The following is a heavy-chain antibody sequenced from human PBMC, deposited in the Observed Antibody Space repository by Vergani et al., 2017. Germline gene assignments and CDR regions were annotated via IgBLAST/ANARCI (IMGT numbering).Heavy chain of an antibody. CDR2: IYTSGST. Sequence: QVQLQESGPGLVKPSQTLSLTCTVPGGSISSGSYYWSWIRQPAGKGLEWIGRIYTSGSTNYNPSLKSRVTISVDTSKKQFSLKLSSVTAADTAVDYCARGLYYDFLTGYYTFFDYWGQGTLVTVAS. CDR1: GGSISSGSYY. CDR3: ARGLYYDFLTGYYTFFDY. D-gene: IGHD3-9*01. J-gene: IGHJ4*02. V-gene: IGHV4-61*02.